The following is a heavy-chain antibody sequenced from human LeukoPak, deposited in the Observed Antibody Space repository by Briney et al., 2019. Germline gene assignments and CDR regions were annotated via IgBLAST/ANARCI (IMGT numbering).Heavy chain of an antibody. J-gene: IGHJ3*02. CDR3: ARGIRSSFACDI. Sequence: SVKVSCKASGGTFSSYTISWVRQAPGQGLEWMGRIIPILGIANYAQKFQGRVTITADKSTSTAYMELSSLRSEDTAVYYCARGIRSSFACDIWGQGTMVTVSS. D-gene: IGHD2-21*01. V-gene: IGHV1-69*02. CDR1: GGTFSSYT. CDR2: IIPILGIA.